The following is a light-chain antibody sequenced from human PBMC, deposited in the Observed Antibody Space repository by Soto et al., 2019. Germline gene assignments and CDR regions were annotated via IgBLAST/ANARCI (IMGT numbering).Light chain of an antibody. V-gene: IGKV1-5*03. CDR2: KAS. Sequence: DIQMTQSPSTLSASIGDRVTITCRASQSISTWLAWYQQKPGKAPKLLIYKASTLESGVPSRFSGSGSGTEFTLTISSLQPDDFATSSCQQYTDYWGTFGPGTNVEIK. J-gene: IGKJ3*01. CDR1: QSISTW. CDR3: QQYTDYWGT.